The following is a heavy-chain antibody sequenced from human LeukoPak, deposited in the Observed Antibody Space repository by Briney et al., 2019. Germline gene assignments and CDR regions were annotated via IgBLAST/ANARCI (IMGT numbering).Heavy chain of an antibody. CDR2: MNPNSGNT. D-gene: IGHD2-2*01. CDR3: ARDLRSRYCSSTSCRYYYYYYYMDV. CDR1: GYTFTSYD. V-gene: IGHV1-8*01. Sequence: ASVKVSCKASGYTFTSYDIDWVRQATGQGLEWMGWMNPNSGNTGYAQKFQGRVTMTRNTSISTAYMELSSLRSEDTAVYYCARDLRSRYCSSTSCRYYYYYYYMDVWGKGTTVTVSS. J-gene: IGHJ6*03.